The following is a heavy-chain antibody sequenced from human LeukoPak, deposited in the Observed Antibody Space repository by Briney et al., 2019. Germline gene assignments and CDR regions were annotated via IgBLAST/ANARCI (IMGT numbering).Heavy chain of an antibody. CDR2: INHSGST. D-gene: IGHD1-26*01. Sequence: SETLSLTCAVYGGSFSGYYWSWIRQPPGKGLEWIGEINHSGSTNYNPSLKSRVTISVDTSKNQFSLKLSSVTAADTAVYYCARGRPGATGYWGQGTLVTVSS. V-gene: IGHV4-34*01. CDR1: GGSFSGYY. CDR3: ARGRPGATGY. J-gene: IGHJ4*02.